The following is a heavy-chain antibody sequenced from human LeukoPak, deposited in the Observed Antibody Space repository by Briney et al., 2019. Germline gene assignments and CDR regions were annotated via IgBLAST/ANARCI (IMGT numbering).Heavy chain of an antibody. V-gene: IGHV1-18*01. D-gene: IGHD6-19*01. J-gene: IGHJ2*01. CDR1: GYTFTSYD. CDR2: ISAYSGNT. CDR3: ARDRGGWYANWYFDL. Sequence: ASVKVSCKASGYTFTSYDINWVRQATGQGLEWMGWISAYSGNTNYAQILQGRVTMTTDTSTNTAYMELRSLRSDDTAVYYCARDRGGWYANWYFDLWGRGTLVTVSS.